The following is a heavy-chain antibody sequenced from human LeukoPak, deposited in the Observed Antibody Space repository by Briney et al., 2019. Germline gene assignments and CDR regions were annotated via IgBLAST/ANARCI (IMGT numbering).Heavy chain of an antibody. D-gene: IGHD3-10*01. J-gene: IGHJ4*02. Sequence: PSETLSLTCAVYGGSFSGYSWNWIRQPPVKGLEWIGEINHSGGTNYNPSLKSRVTISVDTSKKQFSLKLSSVTAADTAVYYCARGVDYYGVWGQGTLVTVSS. CDR2: INHSGGT. CDR3: ARGVDYYGV. V-gene: IGHV4-34*01. CDR1: GGSFSGYS.